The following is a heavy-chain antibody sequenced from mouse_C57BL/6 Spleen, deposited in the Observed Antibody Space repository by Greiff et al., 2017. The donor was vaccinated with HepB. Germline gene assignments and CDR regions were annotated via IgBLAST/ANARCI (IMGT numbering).Heavy chain of an antibody. Sequence: QVQLQQSGPELVKPGASVKISCKASGYAFSSSWMNWVKQRPGKGLEWIGRIYPGDGDTNYNGKLKGKATLTADKSSSTAYMQLSSLTSEDSAVYFCARDDGYPFAYWGQGTLVTVSA. CDR1: GYAFSSSW. D-gene: IGHD2-3*01. J-gene: IGHJ3*01. V-gene: IGHV1-82*01. CDR2: IYPGDGDT. CDR3: ARDDGYPFAY.